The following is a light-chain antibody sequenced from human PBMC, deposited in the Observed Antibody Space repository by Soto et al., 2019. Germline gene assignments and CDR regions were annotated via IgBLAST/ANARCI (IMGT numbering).Light chain of an antibody. Sequence: DIQMTQSPSPLSASVGAKVTITVRPSLSISPYLNWYQHRPGKAPKLLIYDASTLQSGVPSRFSGSGSGRDFTLNITRLQLEDFATYYCQQSYSSSATMFGQGTKVDIK. CDR1: LSISPY. CDR3: QQSYSSSATM. V-gene: IGKV1-39*01. CDR2: DAS. J-gene: IGKJ2*01.